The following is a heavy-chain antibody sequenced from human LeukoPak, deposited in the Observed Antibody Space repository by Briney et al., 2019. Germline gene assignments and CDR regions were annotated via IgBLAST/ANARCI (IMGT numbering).Heavy chain of an antibody. CDR1: GYSFTSYW. Sequence: GESLKISCKGSGYSFTSYWIGWVRQAPGKGLEWVSVIYTGGSTYYADSVKGRFTISRDNSKNTLYLQMNSLRGEDTAEYYCANGKSEYSSGWPRGTFWGQGTLVTVSS. CDR3: ANGKSEYSSGWPRGTF. CDR2: IYTGGST. V-gene: IGHV3-23*03. J-gene: IGHJ4*02. D-gene: IGHD6-19*01.